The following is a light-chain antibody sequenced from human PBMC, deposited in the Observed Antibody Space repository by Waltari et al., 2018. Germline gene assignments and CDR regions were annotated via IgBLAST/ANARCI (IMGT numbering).Light chain of an antibody. J-gene: IGLJ2*01. CDR3: AAWDDSLNGVV. V-gene: IGLV1-44*01. CDR1: SANIGSNT. Sequence: QSVLTQPPSASGTPGQRVTISCSGRSANIGSNTVNWYQQLPGTAPKLLIYSNNQRPSGVPDRSPGSKSGTSASLAISGLQSEDEADYYCAAWDDSLNGVVFGGGTKLTVL. CDR2: SNN.